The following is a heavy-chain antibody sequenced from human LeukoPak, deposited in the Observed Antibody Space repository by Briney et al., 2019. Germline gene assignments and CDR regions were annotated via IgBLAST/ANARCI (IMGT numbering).Heavy chain of an antibody. D-gene: IGHD1-26*01. Sequence: GGSLRLSCAASGFTFSSYNMDWVRQAPGKGLEWISYITTSGGTIYYADSVKGRLTISRDNAKSSLYLQMNSLRDEDTAVYYCARRIVGAFPFDYWGQGTLVTVSS. CDR2: ITTSGGTI. V-gene: IGHV3-48*02. J-gene: IGHJ4*02. CDR3: ARRIVGAFPFDY. CDR1: GFTFSSYN.